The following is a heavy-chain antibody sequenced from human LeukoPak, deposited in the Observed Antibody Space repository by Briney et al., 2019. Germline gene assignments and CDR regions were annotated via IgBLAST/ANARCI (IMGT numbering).Heavy chain of an antibody. D-gene: IGHD6-25*01. J-gene: IGHJ5*02. V-gene: IGHV5-51*01. CDR1: GYGFNNYW. CDR2: IYPGDSDA. Sequence: GESLQISCKASGYGFNNYWIAWVRQVPGKGLEWMGFIYPGDSDANYSPSFEGQITISADKSIKTAYLEWSSLRASDTAMYYWARHDAARRRLVRFDPWGQGTQVIVS. CDR3: ARHDAARRRLVRFDP.